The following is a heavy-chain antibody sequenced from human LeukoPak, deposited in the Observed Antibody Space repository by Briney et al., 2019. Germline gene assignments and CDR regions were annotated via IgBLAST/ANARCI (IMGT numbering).Heavy chain of an antibody. J-gene: IGHJ4*02. D-gene: IGHD3-3*01. CDR2: ISNEGRSD. Sequence: GGSLRLSCVVSGISFTSSGMHWVRQAPGQGLEWVAAISNEGRSDYYADAVKGRFTISRDNSKSTLYLQMNSLRTEDTAVYYCARDRDKFWSGSQVWGQGTLVTVSS. V-gene: IGHV3-30*03. CDR1: GISFTSSG. CDR3: ARDRDKFWSGSQV.